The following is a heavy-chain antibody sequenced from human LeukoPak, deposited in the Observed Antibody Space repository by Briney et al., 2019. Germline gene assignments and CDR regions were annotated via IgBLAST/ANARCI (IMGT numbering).Heavy chain of an antibody. D-gene: IGHD6-19*01. CDR3: ARDFVAVAGNFGPFDY. CDR1: GYTFTGYY. Sequence: ASVKVSCKASGYTFTGYYLHWVRQAPGQGLDWMGWINPNSGGTTYAQNFKGRVTMTWDTSISTAYMELSRLRSDDTAVYYCARDFVAVAGNFGPFDYWGQGTLVTVSS. J-gene: IGHJ4*02. V-gene: IGHV1-2*02. CDR2: INPNSGGT.